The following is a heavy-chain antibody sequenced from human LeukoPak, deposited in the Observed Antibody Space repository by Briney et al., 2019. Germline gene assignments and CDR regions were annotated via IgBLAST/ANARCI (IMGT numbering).Heavy chain of an antibody. D-gene: IGHD4-17*01. CDR1: GYSFGRYW. CDR2: IYPGDSDT. J-gene: IGHJ4*02. CDR3: ARSTAGTTQYFDL. V-gene: IGHV5-51*01. Sequence: GESLKIFCNGSGYSFGRYWIGWGRQMPGKGLEWMGIIYPGDSDTRYSPSFQGQVTISADKSIKTAYLQWSSLKASDTAMHYCARSTAGTTQYFDLWGQGTLVTVSS.